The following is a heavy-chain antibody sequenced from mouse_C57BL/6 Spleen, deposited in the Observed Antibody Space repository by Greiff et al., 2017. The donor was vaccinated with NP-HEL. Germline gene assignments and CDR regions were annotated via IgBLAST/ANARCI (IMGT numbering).Heavy chain of an antibody. D-gene: IGHD2-2*01. J-gene: IGHJ4*01. CDR1: GFNIKDYY. CDR3: ARWFEDYYAMDY. Sequence: VQLQQSGAELVKPGASVTLSCTASGFNIKDYYMHWVKQRTEQGLEWIGRIDPEDGETKYAPKFQGKATITADTSSNTAYLQLSSLTSEDTAVYYCARWFEDYYAMDYWGQGTSVTVSS. CDR2: IDPEDGET. V-gene: IGHV14-2*01.